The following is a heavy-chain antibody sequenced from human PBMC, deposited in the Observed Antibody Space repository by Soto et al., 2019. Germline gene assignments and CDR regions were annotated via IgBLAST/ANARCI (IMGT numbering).Heavy chain of an antibody. CDR1: GGTFSSYT. Sequence: QVQLVQSGAEVKKPGASVKVSCKASGGTFSSYTISWVRQAPGQGLEWMGRIIPILGIANYSQKFQGKVTITAPKSKSHAYMELSSLRSEDTAVYYCASGEDGYNSWAGFDYWGQGTLVTVSS. CDR2: IIPILGIA. J-gene: IGHJ4*02. V-gene: IGHV1-69*02. D-gene: IGHD5-12*01. CDR3: ASGEDGYNSWAGFDY.